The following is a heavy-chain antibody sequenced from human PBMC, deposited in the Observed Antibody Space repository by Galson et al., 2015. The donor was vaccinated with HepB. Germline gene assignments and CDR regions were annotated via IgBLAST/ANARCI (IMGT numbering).Heavy chain of an antibody. CDR3: AQSSYSYGDYYYYYGMDV. CDR2: ISGSGGST. J-gene: IGHJ6*02. CDR1: GFTFSSYA. V-gene: IGHV3-23*01. Sequence: SLRLSCAVSGFTFSSYAMSWVRQAPGKGLEWVSAISGSGGSTYYADSVKGRFTISRDNSKNTLYLQMNSLRAEDTAVYYCAQSSYSYGDYYYYYGMDVWGQGTTVTVSS. D-gene: IGHD5-18*01.